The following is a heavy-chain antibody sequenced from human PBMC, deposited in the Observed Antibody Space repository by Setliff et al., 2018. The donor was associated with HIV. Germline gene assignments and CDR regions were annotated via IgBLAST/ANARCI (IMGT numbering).Heavy chain of an antibody. CDR3: ATLDPSGGNFLAY. CDR2: IKTSGRT. D-gene: IGHD2-21*02. J-gene: IGHJ4*02. CDR1: GRSIDDSY. V-gene: IGHV4-4*09. Sequence: LSLTCSVSGRSIDDSYWSWIRQSPGKGLEWIGFIKTSGRTNYKPSLKSRVTISLDTSKNQFSLRLNSVTATDTAVYYCATLDPSGGNFLAYWGQGTLVTVSS.